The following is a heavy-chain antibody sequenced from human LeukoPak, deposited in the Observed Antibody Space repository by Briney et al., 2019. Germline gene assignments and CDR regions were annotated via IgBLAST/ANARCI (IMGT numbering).Heavy chain of an antibody. D-gene: IGHD6-19*01. CDR2: IWHDGSAE. CDR3: AKDTTGGWSGYFDS. J-gene: IGHJ4*02. Sequence: GGPLRLPCAASGLTFSGYGIHWVRQATGKGLEWVAVIWHDGSAEFYVGAVRGRFRISRDDSKNTVYLQMNSLIAEDTARYYCAKDTTGGWSGYFDSWGQGTLVTVSS. CDR1: GLTFSGYG. V-gene: IGHV3-33*06.